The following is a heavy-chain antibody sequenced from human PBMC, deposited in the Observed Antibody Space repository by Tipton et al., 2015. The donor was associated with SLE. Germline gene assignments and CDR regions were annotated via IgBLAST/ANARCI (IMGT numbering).Heavy chain of an antibody. CDR3: ARRLVAAANDWYFGL. CDR1: GGSFSAYY. V-gene: IGHV4-34*01. D-gene: IGHD2-2*01. J-gene: IGHJ2*01. CDR2: INHSGST. Sequence: LRLSCAVYGGSFSAYYWSWIRQPPGKGLEWIGEINHSGSTDYNPSLKSRVTISVDTSKNQFSLKLSSVTAADTAVYYRARRLVAAANDWYFGLWGRGTLVTVSS.